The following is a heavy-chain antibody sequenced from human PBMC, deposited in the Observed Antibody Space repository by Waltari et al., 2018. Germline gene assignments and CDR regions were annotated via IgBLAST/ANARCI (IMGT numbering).Heavy chain of an antibody. V-gene: IGHV1-2*06. CDR1: GYTFTGYY. CDR3: ARSEEQQENAFDI. CDR2: INPNSGGT. D-gene: IGHD6-13*01. J-gene: IGHJ3*02. Sequence: QVQLVQSGAEVKKPGASVKVSCKASGYTFTGYYMHWVRQAPGQGLEWMGRINPNSGGTNYAQKFQGRGTMTRDKSTSTAYMELSSLRSEDTAVYYCARSEEQQENAFDIWGQGTMVTVSS.